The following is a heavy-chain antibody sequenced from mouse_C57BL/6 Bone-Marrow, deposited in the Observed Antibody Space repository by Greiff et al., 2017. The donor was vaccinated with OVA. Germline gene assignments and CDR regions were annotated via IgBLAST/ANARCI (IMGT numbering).Heavy chain of an antibody. V-gene: IGHV1-76*01. CDR1: GYTFTDYY. J-gene: IGHJ4*01. CDR2: IYPGSGNT. D-gene: IGHD2-4*01. CDR3: ARGLRPYYAMDY. Sequence: QVQLQQSGAELVRPGASVKLSCKASGYTFTDYYINWVKQRPGQGLEWIARIYPGSGNTYYNEKFKGKATLTAEKSSSTAYMQLSSLTSEDSAVYFCARGLRPYYAMDYWGQGTSVTVSS.